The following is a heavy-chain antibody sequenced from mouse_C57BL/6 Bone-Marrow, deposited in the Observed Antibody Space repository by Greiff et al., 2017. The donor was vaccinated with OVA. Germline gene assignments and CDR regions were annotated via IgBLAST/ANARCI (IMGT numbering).Heavy chain of an antibody. J-gene: IGHJ3*01. CDR1: GYTFTSYW. V-gene: IGHV1-50*01. CDR3: ARQLRSAWFAY. Sequence: VQLQQSGAELVKPGASVKLSCKASGYTFTSYWMQWVKQRPGQGLEWIGEIDPSDSYTNYNQKFKGKATLTVDTSSSTAYMQLSSLTSEDSAVYYCARQLRSAWFAYWGQGTLVTVSA. D-gene: IGHD3-2*02. CDR2: IDPSDSYT.